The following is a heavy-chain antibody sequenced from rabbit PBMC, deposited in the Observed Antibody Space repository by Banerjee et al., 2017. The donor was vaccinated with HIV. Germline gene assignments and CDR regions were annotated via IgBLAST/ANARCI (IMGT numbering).Heavy chain of an antibody. Sequence: QEQLEESGGGLVKPEGSLTVTCKASGFSFSDRDVMCWVRQAPGKGLEWIACINTATGKAVYASWAKGRFTISKTSSTTVTLQMSSLTAADTATYFCARDSDANYGGYGYGFDLWGPGTLVTVS. V-gene: IGHV1S45*01. D-gene: IGHD6-1*01. CDR3: ARDSDANYGGYGYGFDL. J-gene: IGHJ4*01. CDR1: GFSFSDRDV. CDR2: INTATGKA.